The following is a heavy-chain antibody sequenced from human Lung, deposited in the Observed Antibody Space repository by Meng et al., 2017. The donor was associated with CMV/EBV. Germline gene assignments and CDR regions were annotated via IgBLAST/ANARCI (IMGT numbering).Heavy chain of an antibody. CDR2: INPNSDGT. CDR1: GYTFIGYY. CDR3: ARSAQLWLDHFDY. V-gene: IGHV1-2*02. J-gene: IGHJ4*02. D-gene: IGHD5-18*01. Sequence: SVKVSXXASGYTFIGYYIHWVRQAPGQGLEWMGCINPNSDGTNYAQKFQGRVTMTRDTSISTAYMELNRLRFDDTAVYYCARSAQLWLDHFDYWGQGTLVTFSS.